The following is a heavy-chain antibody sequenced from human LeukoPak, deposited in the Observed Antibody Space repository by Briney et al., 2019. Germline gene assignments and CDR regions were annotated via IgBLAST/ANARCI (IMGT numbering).Heavy chain of an antibody. CDR3: ARLGFEYSSSSPPNWFDP. D-gene: IGHD6-6*01. CDR2: IYHSGST. V-gene: IGHV4-4*02. J-gene: IGHJ5*02. Sequence: SGTLSLTCAVSGGSISSSNWWSWVRQPPGKGLEWIGEIYHSGSTNYNPSLKSRVTISVDTSKNQFSLKLSSVAAADTAVYYCARLGFEYSSSSPPNWFDPWGQGTLVTVSS. CDR1: GGSISSSNW.